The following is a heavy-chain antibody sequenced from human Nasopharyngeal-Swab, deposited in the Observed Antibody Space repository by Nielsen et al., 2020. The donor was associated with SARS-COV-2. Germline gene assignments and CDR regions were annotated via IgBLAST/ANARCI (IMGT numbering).Heavy chain of an antibody. CDR1: GGTFSSYA. CDR2: IIPILGIA. Sequence: SVKVSCKASGGTFSSYAISWVRQAPGQGLEWMGRIIPILGIANYAQKFQGRVTITADKSTGTAYMELSSLRSEDTAVYYCASIPDTLSYYYYGMDVWGQGTTVTVSS. CDR3: ASIPDTLSYYYYGMDV. V-gene: IGHV1-69*04. J-gene: IGHJ6*02. D-gene: IGHD2-2*02.